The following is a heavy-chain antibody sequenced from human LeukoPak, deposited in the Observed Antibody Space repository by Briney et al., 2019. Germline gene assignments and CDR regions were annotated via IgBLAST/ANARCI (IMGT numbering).Heavy chain of an antibody. CDR2: ISAYNGNT. CDR3: ARDRCHWGSCVWGGFDI. D-gene: IGHD7-27*01. Sequence: GASVKVSCKASGYTFTSYGISWVRQAPGQGLEWMGWISAYNGNTNYAQKLQGRVTMTTDTSTSTAYMELRSLSSDDTAIYYCARDRCHWGSCVWGGFDIWGQGTLVSVSS. J-gene: IGHJ3*02. CDR1: GYTFTSYG. V-gene: IGHV1-18*01.